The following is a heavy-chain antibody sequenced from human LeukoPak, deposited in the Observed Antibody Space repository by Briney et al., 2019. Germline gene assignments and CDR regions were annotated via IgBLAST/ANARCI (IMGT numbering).Heavy chain of an antibody. CDR2: IKQDGSEK. V-gene: IGHV3-7*01. CDR3: ASRYCTGVNCFAASYMCIDV. CDR1: GLTFSRYW. D-gene: IGHD2-8*02. J-gene: IGHJ6*03. Sequence: GGSLRLSCAASGLTFSRYWMSWFRQAPGNGLEWVANIKQDGSEKYYVDSVKGRFTISRDNADRSLYLQMTSLRVEDTAVYFCASRYCTGVNCFAASYMCIDVWGTWTTVTVSS.